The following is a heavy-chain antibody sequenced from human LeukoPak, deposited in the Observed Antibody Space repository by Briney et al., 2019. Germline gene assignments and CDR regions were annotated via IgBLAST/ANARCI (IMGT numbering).Heavy chain of an antibody. CDR2: IYPGDSRI. V-gene: IGHV5-51*01. J-gene: IGHJ5*02. D-gene: IGHD6-13*01. CDR1: RYSFTSYW. CDR3: ACRDLTSTWSFP. Sequence: GESLKISCQGFRYSFTSYWIGWVRQMPGKGMEWMGVIYPGDSRIRYNPSFQGQVTISVDKSISTAYLQWVSLRASDSAMYYCACRDLTSTWSFPWGQGTLVTVSS.